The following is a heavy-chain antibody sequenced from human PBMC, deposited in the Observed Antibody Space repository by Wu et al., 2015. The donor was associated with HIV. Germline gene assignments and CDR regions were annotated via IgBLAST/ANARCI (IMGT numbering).Heavy chain of an antibody. J-gene: IGHJ5*02. CDR2: IYHSGST. V-gene: IGHV4-38-2*01. CDR3: ARLSGAVAGGGWFDP. CDR1: GYSISSGYY. Sequence: QVQLQESGPGLVKPSETLSLTCAVSGYSISSGYYWGWIRQPPGKGLEWIGSIYHSGSTYYNPSLKSRVTISVDTSKNQFSLKLSSVTAADTAVYYCARLSGAVAGGGWFDPWGQGTLVTVSS. D-gene: IGHD6-19*01.